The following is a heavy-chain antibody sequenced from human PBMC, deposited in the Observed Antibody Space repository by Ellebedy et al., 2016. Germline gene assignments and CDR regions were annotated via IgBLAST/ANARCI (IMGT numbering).Heavy chain of an antibody. CDR2: IYPSDSET. Sequence: GESLKISCQGSGSKFANYWIGWVRQMSGKGLELMGLIYPSDSETRYSPSFHGQVTISADKSSNTAYLHLSNLRASESAMYFCARHGGSGKYAGQTFYFGSWGQGTPVTVSS. V-gene: IGHV5-51*01. D-gene: IGHD3-10*01. CDR3: ARHGGSGKYAGQTFYFGS. J-gene: IGHJ4*02. CDR1: GSKFANYW.